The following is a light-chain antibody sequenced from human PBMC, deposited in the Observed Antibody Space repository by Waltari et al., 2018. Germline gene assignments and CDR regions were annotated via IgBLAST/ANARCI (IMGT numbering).Light chain of an antibody. CDR1: SGSVSNSNY. CDR3: MLYMGSGIDV. Sequence: TVVTQEPSLSVSPGGTVTLTCGLSSGSVSNSNYPSWYQQTPGQSPSTLIYSKTTRPSGVPDRYSGSILGNKAALTTTGAQADDEADDYCMLYMGSGIDVFGSGTKLTVL. V-gene: IGLV8-61*01. J-gene: IGLJ6*01. CDR2: SKT.